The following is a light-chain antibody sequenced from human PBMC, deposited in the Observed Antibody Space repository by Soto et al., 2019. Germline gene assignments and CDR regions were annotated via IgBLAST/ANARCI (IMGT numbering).Light chain of an antibody. CDR1: QCLLHINGYNY. J-gene: IGKJ2*01. Sequence: DIVMTQSPLSLPVTPGEPASISCRSSQCLLHINGYNYLDWYLQKPGQSPQLLIYLGSNRASGVPDRFSGSGSGTDFTLKISRVEAEDVGVYYCMQALQTSYTFGQGTKLEIK. V-gene: IGKV2-28*01. CDR3: MQALQTSYT. CDR2: LGS.